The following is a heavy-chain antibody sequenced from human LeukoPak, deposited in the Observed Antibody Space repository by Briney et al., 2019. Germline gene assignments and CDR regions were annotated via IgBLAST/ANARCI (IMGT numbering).Heavy chain of an antibody. CDR3: AKNGRPIAAAGLDY. V-gene: IGHV3-23*01. CDR2: ISGSGDST. D-gene: IGHD6-13*01. Sequence: GGPLRLSCAASGFTFSSYAMSWVRQAPGQGLEWVSTISGSGDSTDYAHSVMGPFTISRDNSRNTLYLQMNSLRAEDTAVYYCAKNGRPIAAAGLDYWGQGAVVSVSS. CDR1: GFTFSSYA. J-gene: IGHJ4*02.